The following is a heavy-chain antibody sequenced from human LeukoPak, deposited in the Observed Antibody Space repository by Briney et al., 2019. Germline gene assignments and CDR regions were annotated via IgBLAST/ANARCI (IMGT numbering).Heavy chain of an antibody. J-gene: IGHJ4*02. V-gene: IGHV1-24*01. CDR1: GYTLTELS. D-gene: IGHD3-22*01. CDR3: ARDLNYYDSSGSLRY. Sequence: ASVKVSCKVSGYTLTELSMHWVRQAPGKGLEWMGGFDPEDGETIYAQKFQGRVTMTRDTSTSTVYMELSSLRSEDTALYYCARDLNYYDSSGSLRYWGQGTLVTVSS. CDR2: FDPEDGET.